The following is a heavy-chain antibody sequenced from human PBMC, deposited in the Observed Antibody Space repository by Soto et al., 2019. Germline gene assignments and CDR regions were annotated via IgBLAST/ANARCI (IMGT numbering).Heavy chain of an antibody. Sequence: QVQLQESGPGLVEPSKTLSLTCTVSGDSISNGYYTWSWIRQPPGKDLEWIGHIYNSVNTYSNPSLKSRVTISADTSKNQFSLKLSSVTAADTAVYYCARGPSGDKVDYWGQGTLVTVSS. CDR2: IYNSVNT. CDR1: GDSISNGYYT. V-gene: IGHV4-30-4*01. J-gene: IGHJ4*02. D-gene: IGHD3-10*01. CDR3: ARGPSGDKVDY.